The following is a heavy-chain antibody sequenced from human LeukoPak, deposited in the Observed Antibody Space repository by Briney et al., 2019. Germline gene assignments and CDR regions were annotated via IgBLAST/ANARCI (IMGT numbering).Heavy chain of an antibody. CDR1: GITLSNYG. D-gene: IGHD3-22*01. V-gene: IGHV3-30*03. J-gene: IGHJ4*02. CDR2: IKFDGIQE. CDR3: ASGSLGHYYDSSGYEY. Sequence: PGGSLRLSCAVSGITLSNYGMNWVRQAPGKGLEWVGGIKFDGIQEFYADSVKGRFTVSKDTSKNTLHLQMDSLRAEDTAVYYCASGSLGHYYDSSGYEYWGQGTLVTVSS.